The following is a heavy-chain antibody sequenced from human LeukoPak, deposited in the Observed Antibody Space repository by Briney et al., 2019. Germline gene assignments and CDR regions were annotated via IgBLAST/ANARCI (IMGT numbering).Heavy chain of an antibody. CDR1: GGSFSGYY. J-gene: IGHJ4*02. V-gene: IGHV4-34*01. CDR2: INHSGST. D-gene: IGHD4-11*01. CDR3: AKDDYSLFPDF. Sequence: SETLSLTCAVYGGSFSGYYWSWIRQPPGKGLEWIGEINHSGSTNYNPSLKSRVTISVDTSKNQFSLKLSSVTAADTAVYYCAKDDYSLFPDFWGQGTLVTVSS.